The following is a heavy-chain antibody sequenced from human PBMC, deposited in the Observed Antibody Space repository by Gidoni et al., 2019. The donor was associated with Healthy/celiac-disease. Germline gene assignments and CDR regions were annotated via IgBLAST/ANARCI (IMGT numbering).Heavy chain of an antibody. V-gene: IGHV3-21*01. CDR2: ISSSSSYI. J-gene: IGHJ6*02. D-gene: IGHD2-2*01. CDR1: GFTFSSYS. Sequence: EVQLVESGGGLVKPGGSLRLSCAASGFTFSSYSMNWVRQAPGKGLEWVSSISSSSSYIYYADSVKGRFTISRDNAKNSLYPQMNSLRAEDTAVYYCARDIVVVPAAIPGEYYYYYYGMDVWGQGTTVTVSS. CDR3: ARDIVVVPAAIPGEYYYYYYGMDV.